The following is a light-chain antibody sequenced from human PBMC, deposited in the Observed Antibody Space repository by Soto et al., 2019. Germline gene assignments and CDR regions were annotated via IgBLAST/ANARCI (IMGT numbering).Light chain of an antibody. J-gene: IGLJ1*01. CDR2: GVS. Sequence: QSVLTQPASVSGSPGQSITISCSGTRSDIGSYNYVAWYQQFPGKTPKILIYGVSNRPSGVSSRFSGSKSGNTASLTISGLQAEDEADYYCQSYASSLNGLYVFGTGTKVTVL. CDR1: RSDIGSYNY. V-gene: IGLV2-14*01. CDR3: QSYASSLNGLYV.